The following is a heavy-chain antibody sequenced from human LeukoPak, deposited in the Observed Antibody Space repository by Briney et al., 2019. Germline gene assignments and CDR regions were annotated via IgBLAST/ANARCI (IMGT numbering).Heavy chain of an antibody. CDR3: VRGLVGYSTGWFDY. J-gene: IGHJ4*02. Sequence: GGSLRLSCAASGFTFSSYWMSWVRQAPGKGLEWVANIKQDGNEKYFVDSVKGRFTISRDNAKKSVYLQMNSLRVEDTAVYYCVRGLVGYSTGWFDYWGQGTLVTVSS. CDR2: IKQDGNEK. D-gene: IGHD2-8*02. V-gene: IGHV3-7*01. CDR1: GFTFSSYW.